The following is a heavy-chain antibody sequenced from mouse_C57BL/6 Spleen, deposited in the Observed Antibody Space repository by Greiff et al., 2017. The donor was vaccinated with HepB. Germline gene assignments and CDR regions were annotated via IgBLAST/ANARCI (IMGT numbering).Heavy chain of an antibody. V-gene: IGHV5-6*02. CDR1: GFTFSSYG. J-gene: IGHJ2*01. D-gene: IGHD1-1*01. CDR3: ARGGITTVVAFDY. CDR2: ISSGGSYT. Sequence: EVKLEESGGDLVKPGGSLKLSCAASGFTFSSYGMSWVRQTPDKRLEWVATISSGGSYTYYPDSVKGRFTISRDNAKNTLYLQMSSLKSEDTAMYYCARGGITTVVAFDYWGQGTTLTVSS.